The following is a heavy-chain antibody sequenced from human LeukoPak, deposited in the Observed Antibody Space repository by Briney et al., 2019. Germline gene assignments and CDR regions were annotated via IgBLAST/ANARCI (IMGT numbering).Heavy chain of an antibody. J-gene: IGHJ4*02. CDR1: GYTFTSYD. V-gene: IGHV1-8*01. CDR2: MNPNSGNT. Sequence: ASVTVSCKASGYTFTSYDINWVRQATGQGLEWMGWMNPNSGNTGYAQKFQGRVTMTRDTSTSTVYMELGSLRSEDTAVYYCARADIVVVVAATPDTQEFDYWGQGTLVTVSS. CDR3: ARADIVVVVAATPDTQEFDY. D-gene: IGHD2-15*01.